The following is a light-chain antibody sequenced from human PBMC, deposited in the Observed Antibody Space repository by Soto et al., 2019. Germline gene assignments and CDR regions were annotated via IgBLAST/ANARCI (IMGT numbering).Light chain of an antibody. CDR2: GNS. CDR3: KSDDSILSGVV. V-gene: IGLV1-40*01. Sequence: QSVLTQPASGSGAPGQRATITCTGTTSNIGEGYDVQLYHQLPGTAPKLLIDGNSNRPSGATDRFSCSKSGTSSSLAITGLKAADEADYYCKSDDSILSGVVFGGGTKLTVL. J-gene: IGLJ2*01. CDR1: TSNIGEGYD.